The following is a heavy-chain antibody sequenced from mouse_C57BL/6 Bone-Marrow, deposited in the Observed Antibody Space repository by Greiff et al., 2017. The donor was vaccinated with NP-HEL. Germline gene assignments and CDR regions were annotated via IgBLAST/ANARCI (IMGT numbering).Heavy chain of an antibody. CDR3: ARRGDYSNYWYFDV. V-gene: IGHV5-9*01. J-gene: IGHJ1*03. CDR2: ISGGGGNT. CDR1: GFTFSSYT. Sequence: EVMLVESGGGLVKPGGSLKLSCAASGFTFSSYTMSWVRQTPEKRLEWVATISGGGGNTYYPDSVKGRFTISGENAKNTLYLQMSSLRSEDTAFYYCARRGDYSNYWYFDVWGTGTTVTVAS. D-gene: IGHD2-5*01.